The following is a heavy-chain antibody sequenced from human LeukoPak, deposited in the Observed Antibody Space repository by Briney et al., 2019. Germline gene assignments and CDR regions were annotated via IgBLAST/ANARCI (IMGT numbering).Heavy chain of an antibody. D-gene: IGHD3-3*01. J-gene: IGHJ4*02. CDR1: GFTFSTYA. V-gene: IGHV3-23*01. CDR2: ISGDGAVS. Sequence: GGSLRLSCAPSGFTFSTYAMTWVRQAPGKGLEWVSAISGDGAVSYYADSVKGRFTISRDNSKNTLYLQMNSLRAEDTAVYYCAKEYYDFWSGYPHDYWGQGTLVTVSS. CDR3: AKEYYDFWSGYPHDY.